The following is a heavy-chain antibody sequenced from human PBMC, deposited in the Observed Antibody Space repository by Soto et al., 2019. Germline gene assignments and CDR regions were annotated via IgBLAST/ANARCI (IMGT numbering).Heavy chain of an antibody. Sequence: QVQLQESGPGLVKPSETQSLTCTVSGGFLSRSYWSWIRQSPGKGLEWIGYIYESGSTSYNPSLKSRVAVSIDMSKNHFSLTLRSVTAADTAVYYCVRHLPVPMAVGSFDIWGRGTLITVSS. CDR2: IYESGST. D-gene: IGHD2-8*01. CDR1: GGFLSRSY. V-gene: IGHV4-59*08. CDR3: VRHLPVPMAVGSFDI. J-gene: IGHJ3*02.